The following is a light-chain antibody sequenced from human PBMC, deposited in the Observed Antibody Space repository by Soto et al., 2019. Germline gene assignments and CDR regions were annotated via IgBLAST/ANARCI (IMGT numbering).Light chain of an antibody. CDR3: QQYYSTPLT. J-gene: IGKJ4*01. CDR2: WAA. V-gene: IGKV4-1*01. CDR1: QSVLYSSNNKNY. Sequence: DIVMTQSPDSLAVSLGERATINCKSSQSVLYSSNNKNYLACYQQKPGQPPKLLIYWAAARESGVPDRFSGSGCGTDVTLTIISPQAEDEAVYYCQQYYSTPLTFGGGTKVEIQ.